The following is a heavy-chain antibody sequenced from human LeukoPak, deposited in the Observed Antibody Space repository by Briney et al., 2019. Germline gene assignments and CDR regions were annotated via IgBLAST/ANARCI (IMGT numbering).Heavy chain of an antibody. Sequence: AGGSLRLSCAASGFTFSTYGMHWVRQAPGKGLEWVAFIRYNGSNKYYADSVKGRFTISRDNSKSTLYLQMNSLRAEDTAVYYCANDRSGSSSWYKTVDYWGQGTLVTVSS. CDR3: ANDRSGSSSWYKTVDY. CDR2: IRYNGSNK. J-gene: IGHJ4*02. CDR1: GFTFSTYG. D-gene: IGHD6-13*01. V-gene: IGHV3-30*02.